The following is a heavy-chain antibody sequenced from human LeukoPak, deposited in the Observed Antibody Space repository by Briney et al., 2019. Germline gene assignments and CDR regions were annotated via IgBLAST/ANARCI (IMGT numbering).Heavy chain of an antibody. J-gene: IGHJ2*01. CDR3: ARSPGEGYDSSGYYLSYDWYFDL. CDR1: GYTFTGYY. V-gene: IGHV1-2*02. D-gene: IGHD3-22*01. Sequence: GASVKVSCKASGYTFTGYYMHWVRQAPGQGLEWMGWINPNSGGTNYAQKFQGRVTMTRDTSISTAYMELSRLRSDDTAVYYCARSPGEGYDSSGYYLSYDWYFDLWGRGTLVTVSS. CDR2: INPNSGGT.